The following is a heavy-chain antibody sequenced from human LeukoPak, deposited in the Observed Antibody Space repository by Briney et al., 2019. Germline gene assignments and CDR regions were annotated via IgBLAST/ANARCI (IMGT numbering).Heavy chain of an antibody. D-gene: IGHD6-19*01. Sequence: SETLSLTCAVYGGSFSGYYWSWIRQPPGKGLEWIGEINHSGSTNYNPSLKSRVTISVDTSKSQFSLKLSSVTAADTAVYYCARVRLAFDYWGQGTLVTVSS. CDR3: ARVRLAFDY. CDR1: GGSFSGYY. V-gene: IGHV4-34*01. CDR2: INHSGST. J-gene: IGHJ4*02.